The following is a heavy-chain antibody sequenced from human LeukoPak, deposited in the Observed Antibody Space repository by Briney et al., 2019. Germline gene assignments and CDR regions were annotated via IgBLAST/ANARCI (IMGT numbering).Heavy chain of an antibody. CDR1: GFTFSSYA. J-gene: IGHJ6*03. V-gene: IGHV3-23*01. CDR3: AKEFQDYGDYVPQTHTGYYYMDV. D-gene: IGHD4-17*01. CDR2: ISGSGGST. Sequence: GGSLRLSCAASGFTFSSYAMSWVRQAPGKGLEWVSAISGSGGSTYYADSVKGRFTISRDNSKNTLYLQMNSLRAEDTAVYYCAKEFQDYGDYVPQTHTGYYYMDVWGKGTTVTVSS.